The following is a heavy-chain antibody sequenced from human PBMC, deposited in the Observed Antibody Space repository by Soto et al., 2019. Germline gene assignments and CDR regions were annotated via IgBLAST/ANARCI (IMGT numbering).Heavy chain of an antibody. CDR2: IDPSDSYT. CDR3: ARHYYYDSSGCDAFDI. D-gene: IGHD3-22*01. J-gene: IGHJ3*02. Sequence: GESLKISCKGSGYSFTSYWISWVRQMPGKGLEWMGRIDPSDSYTNYSPSFQGHVTISADKSISTAYLQWSSLKASDTAMYYCARHYYYDSSGCDAFDIWGQGTMVTVSS. CDR1: GYSFTSYW. V-gene: IGHV5-10-1*01.